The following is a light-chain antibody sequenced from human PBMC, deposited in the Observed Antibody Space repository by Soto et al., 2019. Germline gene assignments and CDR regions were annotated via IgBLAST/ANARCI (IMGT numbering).Light chain of an antibody. CDR1: QTITGRS. CDR2: SIS. CDR3: QQYQNSWT. J-gene: IGKJ1*01. V-gene: IGKV3-20*01. Sequence: IVLTQSPATLSLSPGERATLSCRASQTITGRSLAWYQQKPGQAPRLLVTSISNRATGIPDRFSGSGSGAHFTLTISRLEPEDFAVYYCQQYQNSWTFGHGTKV.